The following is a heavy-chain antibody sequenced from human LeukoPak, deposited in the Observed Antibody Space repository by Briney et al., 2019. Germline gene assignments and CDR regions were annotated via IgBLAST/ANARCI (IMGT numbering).Heavy chain of an antibody. CDR2: IYTSGST. V-gene: IGHV4-59*08. CDR3: ARQTGSGLFILP. Sequence: PSETLSLTCTVSDDSITMYYWTWIRQPPGKGLEWIGYIYTSGSTNYNPSLKSRVTISVDTSKNQFSLKLTSVTAADTAVYYCARQTGSGLFILPGGQGTLVTVS. J-gene: IGHJ4*02. D-gene: IGHD3/OR15-3a*01. CDR1: DDSITMYY.